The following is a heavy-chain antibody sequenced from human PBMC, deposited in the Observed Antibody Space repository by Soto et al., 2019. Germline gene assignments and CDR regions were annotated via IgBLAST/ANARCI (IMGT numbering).Heavy chain of an antibody. D-gene: IGHD2-2*03. V-gene: IGHV3-30*18. J-gene: IGHJ6*03. CDR3: AKDGYCSSTSCPSYYYYYYMDV. CDR1: AFIFSSYG. Sequence: GGSLRLSCAASAFIFSSYGMHWVRQAPGKGLEWVAVISYDGSNKYYADSVKGRFTISRDNSKNTLYLQMNSLRAEDTAVYYCAKDGYCSSTSCPSYYYYYYMDVRGKGTTVTVSS. CDR2: ISYDGSNK.